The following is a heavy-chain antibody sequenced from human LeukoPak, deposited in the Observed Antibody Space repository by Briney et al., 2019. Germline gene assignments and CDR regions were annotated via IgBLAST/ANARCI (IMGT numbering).Heavy chain of an antibody. Sequence: GGSLRLSCAASGFTFSSYAMHWVRQAPGKGLEWAAVISYDGSNKYYADSVKGRFTISRDNSKITLYLQMNSLRAEDTAVYYCARDEVYCSSTSCRRYYYYGMDVWGQGTTVTVSS. D-gene: IGHD2-2*01. CDR1: GFTFSSYA. J-gene: IGHJ6*02. V-gene: IGHV3-30-3*01. CDR2: ISYDGSNK. CDR3: ARDEVYCSSTSCRRYYYYGMDV.